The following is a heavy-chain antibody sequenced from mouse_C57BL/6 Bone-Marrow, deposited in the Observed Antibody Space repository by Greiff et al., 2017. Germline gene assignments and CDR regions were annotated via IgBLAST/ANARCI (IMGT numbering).Heavy chain of an antibody. J-gene: IGHJ2*01. V-gene: IGHV5-9-1*02. CDR1: GFTFSSYA. Sequence: DVMLVESGEGLVKPGGSLKLSCAASGFTFSSYAMSWVRQTPEKRLEWVAYISSGGDYIYYADTVKGRFTISRDNARNTLYLKMSSLKSEDTAMYYCTRVPYYGSSYFYFDYWGQGTTLTVSS. D-gene: IGHD1-1*01. CDR2: ISSGGDYI. CDR3: TRVPYYGSSYFYFDY.